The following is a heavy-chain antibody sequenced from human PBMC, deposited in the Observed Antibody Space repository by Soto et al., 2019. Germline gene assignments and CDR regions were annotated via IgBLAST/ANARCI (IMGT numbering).Heavy chain of an antibody. D-gene: IGHD2-15*01. V-gene: IGHV1-8*01. CDR3: ARCRYCSGGSCYSDDY. Sequence: QVQLVQSGAEVKKPGASVKVSCKASGYTFTSYDINWVRQATGQGLEWMGWMNPNSGNTGYAQKFQGRVTMTRNTPISTAHKELSSQRSEDTAVYYCARCRYCSGGSCYSDDYWGQGTPVTLSS. J-gene: IGHJ4*02. CDR2: MNPNSGNT. CDR1: GYTFTSYD.